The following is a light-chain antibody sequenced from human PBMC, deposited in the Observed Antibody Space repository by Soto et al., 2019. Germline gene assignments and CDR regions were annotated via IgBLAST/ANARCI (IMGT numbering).Light chain of an antibody. V-gene: IGLV2-14*01. CDR2: DVS. J-gene: IGLJ2*01. CDR1: SSDVGGYNY. CDR3: SSYTSSSTIVV. Sequence: QSALTQPASVSGSPGQSITIYCTGTSSDVGGYNYVSWYQQNPGKAPKLMIYDVSHRPSGVSNRFSGSKSGNTASLTISGLQAEDEADYYCSSYTSSSTIVVFGGGTKLTVL.